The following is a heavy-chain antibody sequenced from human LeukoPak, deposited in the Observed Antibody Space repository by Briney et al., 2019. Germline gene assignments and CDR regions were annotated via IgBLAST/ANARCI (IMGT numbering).Heavy chain of an antibody. CDR3: ARLSSHYGDYKVDP. V-gene: IGHV1-2*02. CDR2: INPNSGGT. J-gene: IGHJ5*02. CDR1: GYTFTGSY. Sequence: ASVKVSCKASGYTFTGSYMHWVRQAPGQGLEWMGWINPNSGGTNYAQKFQGRVTMTRDTSISTAYMELSRLRSEDTAVYYYARLSSHYGDYKVDPWGQGTLVTVSS. D-gene: IGHD4-17*01.